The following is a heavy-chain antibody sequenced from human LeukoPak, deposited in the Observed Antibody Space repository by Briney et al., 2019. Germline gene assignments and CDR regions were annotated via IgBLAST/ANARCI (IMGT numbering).Heavy chain of an antibody. V-gene: IGHV1-18*01. D-gene: IGHD6-6*01. CDR3: ARSSLYSSSSSFDY. Sequence: GASVKVSCKASGYTFTSYGISWVRQAPGQGLEWMGWISAYSGNTNYAQKLQGRVTMTTDTSTSTAYMELRSLRSDDTAVYYCARSSLYSSSSSFDYWGQGTLVTVSS. J-gene: IGHJ4*02. CDR2: ISAYSGNT. CDR1: GYTFTSYG.